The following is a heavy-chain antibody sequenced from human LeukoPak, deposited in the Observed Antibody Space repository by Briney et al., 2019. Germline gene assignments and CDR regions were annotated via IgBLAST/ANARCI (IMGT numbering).Heavy chain of an antibody. CDR1: GFTFSSYE. Sequence: GGSLRLSCAASGFTFSSYEMNWVRQAPGKGLEWVSYISSSGSTTYYADSVKGWFTISRDNSKNTLYLQMNSLRAEDKAVYYCAKDRVDTAMVYYYDSSGILDYWGQGTLVTVSS. V-gene: IGHV3-48*03. CDR3: AKDRVDTAMVYYYDSSGILDY. CDR2: ISSSGSTT. J-gene: IGHJ4*02. D-gene: IGHD3-22*01.